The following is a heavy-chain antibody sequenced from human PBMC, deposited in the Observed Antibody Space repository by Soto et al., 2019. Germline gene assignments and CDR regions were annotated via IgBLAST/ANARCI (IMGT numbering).Heavy chain of an antibody. Sequence: EVQLLESGGGLVQPGGSLRLSCAASGFTFSSYTMSWVRQAPGKGLEWVSAISDSGGSTYYADSVKGRFTISRDNPKHTLFLQVNSLRAEDTAVYYCAKGLGDYYYMDVWGKGTTVTVSS. CDR1: GFTFSSYT. CDR2: ISDSGGST. CDR3: AKGLGDYYYMDV. J-gene: IGHJ6*03. V-gene: IGHV3-23*01.